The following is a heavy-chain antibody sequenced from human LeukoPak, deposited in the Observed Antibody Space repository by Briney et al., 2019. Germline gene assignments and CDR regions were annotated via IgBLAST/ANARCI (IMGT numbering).Heavy chain of an antibody. CDR1: GFTFSDYY. CDR2: ISISSSYT. J-gene: IGHJ4*02. Sequence: GGSLRLSCAASGFTFSDYYMSWIRHAPGKGLEWVSYISISSSYTKYADSVKGRFTISRDNAKKSLYLQMNSLRADDSAVYYCARDRAPSGFYLGDFYYWGQGALVSVSS. CDR3: ARDRAPSGFYLGDFYY. D-gene: IGHD3-22*01. V-gene: IGHV3-11*05.